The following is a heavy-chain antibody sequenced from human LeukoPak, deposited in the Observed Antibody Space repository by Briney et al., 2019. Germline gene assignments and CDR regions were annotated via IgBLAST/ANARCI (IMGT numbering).Heavy chain of an antibody. CDR1: GGSISSGGYY. CDR3: ARAERGHIVVAYAFDI. D-gene: IGHD2-21*01. CDR2: IYYSGST. J-gene: IGHJ3*02. V-gene: IGHV4-31*03. Sequence: SETLSLTCTVSGGSISSGGYYWSWIRQHPGKGLEWIGYIYYSGSTYYNPSLKSRVTKSVDTSKNQFSLKLSSVTAADTAVYYCARAERGHIVVAYAFDIWGQGTMVTVSS.